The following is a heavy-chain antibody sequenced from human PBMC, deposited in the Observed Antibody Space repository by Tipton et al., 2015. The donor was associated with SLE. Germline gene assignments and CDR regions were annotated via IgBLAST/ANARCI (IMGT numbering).Heavy chain of an antibody. D-gene: IGHD3-3*01. V-gene: IGHV4-34*01. CDR2: INHSGST. J-gene: IGHJ3*02. CDR3: ASGKDYDSWSGYYRRGASDI. Sequence: TLSLTCTVSGASISSSYWSWIRQPPGKGLEWIGEINHSGSTNYNPFLKSRVTISIDTCKNQFSLKLSSVTAADTSVYYCASGKDYDSWSGYYRRGASDIWVQGTMVTVSS. CDR1: GASISSSY.